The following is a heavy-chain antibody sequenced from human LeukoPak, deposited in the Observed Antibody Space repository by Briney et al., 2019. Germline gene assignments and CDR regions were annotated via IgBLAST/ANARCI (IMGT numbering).Heavy chain of an antibody. CDR3: ARAENSGSGGLDP. CDR2: ITSSSHYI. J-gene: IGHJ5*02. Sequence: GGSLSLSCAASGFTFNIYSMNWVRQAPGKGLEWVSRITSSSHYIYYADSVKGRFTISRDNAKNSLYLDMSSLRADDTAVYYCARAENSGSGGLDPWGQGTLVTVSS. CDR1: GFTFNIYS. D-gene: IGHD2-15*01. V-gene: IGHV3-21*01.